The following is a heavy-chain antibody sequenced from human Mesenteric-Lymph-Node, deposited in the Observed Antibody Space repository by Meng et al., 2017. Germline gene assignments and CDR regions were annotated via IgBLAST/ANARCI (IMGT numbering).Heavy chain of an antibody. D-gene: IGHD1-14*01. CDR2: ISRGGST. CDR1: GVAVSRTY. Sequence: HLAQAGGCLWRPGGSPALSCAASGVAVSRTYMSWGSQAPGKGRGWVSVISRGGSTNYADSGKERFTISRHNSKNTLYLQMNSLRAEDTAVYYCARVSPPYRVDIWGQGTMVTVSS. CDR3: ARVSPPYRVDI. V-gene: IGHV3-53*04. J-gene: IGHJ3*02.